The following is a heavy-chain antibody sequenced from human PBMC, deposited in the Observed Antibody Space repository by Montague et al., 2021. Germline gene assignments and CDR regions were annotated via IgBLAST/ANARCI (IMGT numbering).Heavy chain of an antibody. CDR2: ITSGGST. CDR1: GFPFSSYA. Sequence: SLRLSCAASGFPFSSYAMSWVRQAPGKGLKWVSSITSGGSTYYADSVTGRFTISRDNSKNTLYLQMSSLRAEDTAVYYCTKDQDDYDDYVDWVDTWGQGTLVTVSS. D-gene: IGHD4-17*01. J-gene: IGHJ5*02. CDR3: TKDQDDYDDYVDWVDT. V-gene: IGHV3-23*01.